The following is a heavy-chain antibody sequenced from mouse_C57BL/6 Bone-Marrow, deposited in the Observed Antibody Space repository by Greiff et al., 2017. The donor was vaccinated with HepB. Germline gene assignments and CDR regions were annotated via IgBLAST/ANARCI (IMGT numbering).Heavy chain of an antibody. CDR2: IHPNSGST. Sequence: QVQLQQPGAELVKPGASMKLSCKASGYTFTSYWMHWVKQRPGQGLEWIGMIHPNSGSTNYNEKFKSKATLTVDKSSSTAYMQLSSLTSEDSAVYYCARSYYYGSSYRYFDVWGTGTTVTVSS. CDR1: GYTFTSYW. D-gene: IGHD1-1*01. CDR3: ARSYYYGSSYRYFDV. V-gene: IGHV1-64*01. J-gene: IGHJ1*03.